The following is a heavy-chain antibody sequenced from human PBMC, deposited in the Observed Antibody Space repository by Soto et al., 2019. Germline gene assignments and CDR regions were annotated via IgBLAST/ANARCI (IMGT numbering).Heavy chain of an antibody. Sequence: EVQLVESGGGVVRPGGSLRLSCVASGFRFDDFGLTWVRQVPGKGPEWVAGITWNAGSKGYADSVKGRFTISRDNAKNSLHLHRDSLREEDTALYFCARDGGVVTVDAFDLGGQGTMVTVSS. CDR3: ARDGGVVTVDAFDL. J-gene: IGHJ3*01. V-gene: IGHV3-20*04. D-gene: IGHD3-16*01. CDR2: ITWNAGSK. CDR1: GFRFDDFG.